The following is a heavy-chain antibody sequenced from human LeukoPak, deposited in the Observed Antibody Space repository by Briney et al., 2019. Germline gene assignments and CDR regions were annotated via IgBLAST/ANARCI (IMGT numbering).Heavy chain of an antibody. D-gene: IGHD3-10*01. J-gene: IGHJ6*03. CDR2: INPSGGST. V-gene: IGHV1-46*01. CDR3: ARGGITMVRGDYYYYYMDA. Sequence: ASVKVSCKASGYSFTSYYMHWVRQAPGQGLEWMGIINPSGGSTSYAQKFQGRVTMTRDTSTSTVYMELRSLRSDDTAVYYCARGGITMVRGDYYYYYMDAWGKGTTVTVSS. CDR1: GYSFTSYY.